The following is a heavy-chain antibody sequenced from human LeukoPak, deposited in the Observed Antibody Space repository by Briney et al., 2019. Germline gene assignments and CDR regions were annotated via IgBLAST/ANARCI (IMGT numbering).Heavy chain of an antibody. Sequence: PSETLSLTCAVYGGSFSGYYWSWIRQPPGKGLEWIGEINHSGSTNYNPSLKSRVTISVDTSKNQLSLKLSSVTAADTAVYYCARGSCSSTSCHKNYYYYYGMDVWGQGTTVTVSS. J-gene: IGHJ6*02. CDR3: ARGSCSSTSCHKNYYYYYGMDV. D-gene: IGHD2-2*01. CDR2: INHSGST. CDR1: GGSFSGYY. V-gene: IGHV4-34*01.